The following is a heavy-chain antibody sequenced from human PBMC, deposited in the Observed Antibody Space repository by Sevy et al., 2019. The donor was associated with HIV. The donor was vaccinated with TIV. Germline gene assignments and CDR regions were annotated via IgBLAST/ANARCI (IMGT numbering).Heavy chain of an antibody. Sequence: GGSVRLSCAASGFTFSSYAMSWVRQAPGKGLEWVSAISGSGGSTDYADSVKGRFTISRDNSKNTLYLQMNSLRAEDTAVYYCARHDYGDYIDSYWGQGTLVTVSS. V-gene: IGHV3-23*01. D-gene: IGHD4-17*01. CDR2: ISGSGGST. J-gene: IGHJ4*02. CDR1: GFTFSSYA. CDR3: ARHDYGDYIDSY.